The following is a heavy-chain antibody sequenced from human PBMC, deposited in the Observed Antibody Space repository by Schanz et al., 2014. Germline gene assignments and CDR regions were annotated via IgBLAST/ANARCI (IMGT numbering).Heavy chain of an antibody. D-gene: IGHD2-21*01. V-gene: IGHV3-48*01. J-gene: IGHJ3*02. CDR2: IGNGGVTI. CDR1: GFTFGDYA. Sequence: VQLVESGGGLVQPGGSLRLSCAASGFTFGDYAMTWVRQAPGKGLEWVSYIGNGGVTIYYADSVKGRFTMSRDNAKNSVFLQMNSLRAEDTAVYYCARDGYSVVVISPTESFDIWGQGTMVTVSP. CDR3: ARDGYSVVVISPTESFDI.